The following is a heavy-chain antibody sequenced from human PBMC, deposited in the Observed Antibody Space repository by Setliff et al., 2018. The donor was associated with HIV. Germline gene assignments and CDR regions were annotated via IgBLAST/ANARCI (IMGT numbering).Heavy chain of an antibody. Sequence: SETLYLTCAVYGGSFSGYYWTWIRQPPGRGLEWIGEIIHSGGTNYNRSLKSRVTISVDTSKNQFSLNLSSVTAADTAVYYCARGGLGVVGAIDYWSQGTLVTV. CDR1: GGSFSGYY. D-gene: IGHD2-15*01. CDR2: IIHSGGT. CDR3: ARGGLGVVGAIDY. J-gene: IGHJ4*02. V-gene: IGHV4-34*01.